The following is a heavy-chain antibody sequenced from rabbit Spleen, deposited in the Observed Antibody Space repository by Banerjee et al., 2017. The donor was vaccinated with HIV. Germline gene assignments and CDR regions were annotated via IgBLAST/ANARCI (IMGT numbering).Heavy chain of an antibody. D-gene: IGHD6-1*01. CDR1: GFSFSDRDV. V-gene: IGHV1S40*01. Sequence: QSLEESGGGLVQPEGSLTLTCKASGFSFSDRDVMCWVRQAPGKGLQWIACIYGGSSGITYYASWAKGRFTISKTSSTTVTLQMTSLTAADTATYFCARGYAVNGYGYDLWGQGTLVTVS. CDR2: IYGGSSGIT. CDR3: ARGYAVNGYGYDL. J-gene: IGHJ3*01.